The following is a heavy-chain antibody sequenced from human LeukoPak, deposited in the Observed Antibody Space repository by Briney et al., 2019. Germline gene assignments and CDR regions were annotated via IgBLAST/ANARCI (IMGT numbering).Heavy chain of an antibody. CDR3: ARAYPYYGVDY. J-gene: IGHJ4*02. CDR2: ISGSGGST. D-gene: IGHD4-17*01. Sequence: SGASLRLSCAASGFTFSSYAMSWVRQAPGKGLEWVSAISGSGGSTYYADSVKGRFTISRDNSKNTLYLQMNSLRAVDTAVYYCARAYPYYGVDYWGQGTLVTVSS. V-gene: IGHV3-23*01. CDR1: GFTFSSYA.